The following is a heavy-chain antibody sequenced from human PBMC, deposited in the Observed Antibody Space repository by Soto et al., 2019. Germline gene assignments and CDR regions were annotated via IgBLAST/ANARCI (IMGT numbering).Heavy chain of an antibody. Sequence: VQLVESGGGVVQPGRSLRLSCAASGFTFSSYAMHWVRQAPGKGLEWVAVISYDGSNKYYADSVKGRFTISRDNSKNTLYLQMNSLRAEDTAVYYCARASLTVAGTGFDYWGQGTLVTVSS. J-gene: IGHJ4*02. D-gene: IGHD6-19*01. V-gene: IGHV3-30-3*01. CDR2: ISYDGSNK. CDR3: ARASLTVAGTGFDY. CDR1: GFTFSSYA.